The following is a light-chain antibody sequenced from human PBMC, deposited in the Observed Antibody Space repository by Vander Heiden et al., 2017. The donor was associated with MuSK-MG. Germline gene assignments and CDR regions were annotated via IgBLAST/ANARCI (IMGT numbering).Light chain of an antibody. Sequence: DLQITQSPSTLAASVGDRVIITGRASQSIGSWLTWYQQKPGRAPKVLIYKASTLESGVPSRFSGGGSGTEFTLTISSLQPDDFATYYCQQYDTYPLTFGGGTKVEIK. J-gene: IGKJ4*01. CDR3: QQYDTYPLT. CDR1: QSIGSW. V-gene: IGKV1-5*03. CDR2: KAS.